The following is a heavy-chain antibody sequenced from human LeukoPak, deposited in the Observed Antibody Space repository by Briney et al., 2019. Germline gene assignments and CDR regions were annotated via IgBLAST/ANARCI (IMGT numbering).Heavy chain of an antibody. V-gene: IGHV4-59*01. CDR1: GGSFSGYY. D-gene: IGHD4-11*01. CDR3: ARLRGNYFPDY. J-gene: IGHJ4*02. Sequence: SETLSLTCAVYGGSFSGYYWTWIRQPPGKGLEWIAYIFYSGATNYNPSLTGRVTISVDTSRNQFSLKLSPMTAADTAVYYCARLRGNYFPDYWGQGTLVTVSS. CDR2: IFYSGAT.